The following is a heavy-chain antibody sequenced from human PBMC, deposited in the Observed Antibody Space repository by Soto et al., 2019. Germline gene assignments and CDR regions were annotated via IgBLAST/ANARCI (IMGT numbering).Heavy chain of an antibody. V-gene: IGHV5-51*01. CDR1: GYSFTSYW. Sequence: GESLKISCKGAGYSFTSYWIGSVRQMPGKGLKWMGIIYPGDSDTRYGPPFQGQGTISADKSISTAYLQWSSLKASDTAMYYCASVQVRGLLYYFDDWGQRTLVTVSS. CDR3: ASVQVRGLLYYFDD. J-gene: IGHJ4*02. D-gene: IGHD3-10*01. CDR2: IYPGDSDT.